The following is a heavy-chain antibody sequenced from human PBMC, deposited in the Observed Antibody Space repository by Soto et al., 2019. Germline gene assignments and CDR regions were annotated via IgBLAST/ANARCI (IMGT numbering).Heavy chain of an antibody. CDR3: AREESIAAAGSAYNWFDP. D-gene: IGHD6-13*01. CDR2: INAGNGNT. V-gene: IGHV1-3*01. J-gene: IGHJ5*02. Sequence: GASVKVSCKASGYTFTSYAMHWVRQAPGQRLEWMGWINAGNGNTKYSQKFQGRVTITRDTSASTAYMELSSLRSEDTAVYYCAREESIAAAGSAYNWFDPWGQGTLVTVSS. CDR1: GYTFTSYA.